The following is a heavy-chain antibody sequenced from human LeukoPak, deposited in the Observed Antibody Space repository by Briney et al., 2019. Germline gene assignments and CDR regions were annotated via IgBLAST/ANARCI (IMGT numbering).Heavy chain of an antibody. CDR3: ARPRTYSSSSFDY. Sequence: PGRSLRLSCAASGFTFSSYGMHWVRQAPGKGLEWVAVIWYDGSNRYYADSVKGRFTISRDNSKNTLYLQMNSLGAEDTAVYYCARPRTYSSSSFDYWGQGTLVTVSS. D-gene: IGHD6-13*01. J-gene: IGHJ4*02. CDR1: GFTFSSYG. V-gene: IGHV3-33*01. CDR2: IWYDGSNR.